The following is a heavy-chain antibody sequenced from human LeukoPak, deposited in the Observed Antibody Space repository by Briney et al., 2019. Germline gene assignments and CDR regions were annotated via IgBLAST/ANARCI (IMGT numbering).Heavy chain of an antibody. CDR3: VKAPYSSGWFDFDY. CDR1: GFTFSSYA. V-gene: IGHV3-64D*06. CDR2: ISSNGGST. Sequence: GGSLRLSCSASGFTFSSYAMHWVRQAPGKGLEYVSAISSNGGSTYYADSVKGRFTISRDNSKNTLYLQMSSLGAEDTAVYYCVKAPYSSGWFDFDYWGQGTLVTVSS. D-gene: IGHD6-19*01. J-gene: IGHJ4*02.